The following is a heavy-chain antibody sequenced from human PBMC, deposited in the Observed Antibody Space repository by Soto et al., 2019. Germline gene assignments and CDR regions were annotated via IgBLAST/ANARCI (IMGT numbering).Heavy chain of an antibody. J-gene: IGHJ4*02. CDR3: ARYGSGSYYPYTASFDY. V-gene: IGHV1-69*13. D-gene: IGHD3-10*01. Sequence: GASVKVSCKASGGTFSSYAISWVRQAPGQGLEWMGGIIPIFGTANYAQKFQGRVTITADESTSTAYMELSSLRSEDTAVYYCARYGSGSYYPYTASFDYWGQGALVTVSS. CDR2: IIPIFGTA. CDR1: GGTFSSYA.